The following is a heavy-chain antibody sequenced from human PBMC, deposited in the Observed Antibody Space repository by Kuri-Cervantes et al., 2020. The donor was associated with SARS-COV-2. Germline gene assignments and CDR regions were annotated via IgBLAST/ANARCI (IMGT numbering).Heavy chain of an antibody. V-gene: IGHV3-21*01. Sequence: GESLKISCAASGFTFSSYSMNWVRQAPGKGLEWVSSISSSSSYIYYADSVKGRFTISRDNAKNSLYLQMNSLRAEDTAVYYCASNRCSRTSCYTFDYWGQGTLVTVSS. D-gene: IGHD2-2*02. J-gene: IGHJ4*02. CDR3: ASNRCSRTSCYTFDY. CDR2: ISSSSSYI. CDR1: GFTFSSYS.